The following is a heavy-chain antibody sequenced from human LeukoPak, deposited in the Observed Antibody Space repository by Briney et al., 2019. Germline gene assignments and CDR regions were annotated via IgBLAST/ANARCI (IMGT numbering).Heavy chain of an antibody. CDR2: ITSGSRYI. J-gene: IGHJ4*02. V-gene: IGHV3-21*01. D-gene: IGHD6-6*01. CDR3: ARVIAARRQSYFDY. Sequence: GGSLRLSCPMSGYSFSNSRMTSIRQAPGKGLEWVSSITSGSRYIYYPDSVKGRFAISRDNAKNSLYLQMNSLRAEDTAVYYCARVIAARRQSYFDYWGQGALVTVSS. CDR1: GYSFSNSR.